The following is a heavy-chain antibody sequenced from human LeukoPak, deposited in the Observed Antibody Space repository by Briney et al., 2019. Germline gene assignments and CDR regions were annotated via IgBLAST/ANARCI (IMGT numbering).Heavy chain of an antibody. CDR3: ARAFQYYYDSSGYCEYYYYGMDV. V-gene: IGHV4-39*07. CDR2: IYYSGST. J-gene: IGHJ6*02. D-gene: IGHD3-22*01. Sequence: PSETLSLTCTVSGGSISSSSYYWGWIRQPPGKGLEWIGSIYYSGSTNYNPSLKSRVTISVDTSKNQFSLKLSSVTAADTAVYYCARAFQYYYDSSGYCEYYYYGMDVWGQGTTVTVSS. CDR1: GGSISSSSYY.